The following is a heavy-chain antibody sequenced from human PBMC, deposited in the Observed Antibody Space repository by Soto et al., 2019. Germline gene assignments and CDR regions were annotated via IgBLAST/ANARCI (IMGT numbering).Heavy chain of an antibody. Sequence: PSETLSLTCAVSGGSVSSAGYYWSWIRQPPGKGLEWIGFIYYSGSTNYNPSLKSRVTISVDTSKNQFSLKLSSVIAADTAVYYCARSTTRYFDWSPYDPWGQGTLVTVS. V-gene: IGHV4-61*08. J-gene: IGHJ5*02. D-gene: IGHD3-9*01. CDR2: IYYSGST. CDR3: ARSTTRYFDWSPYDP. CDR1: GGSVSSAGYY.